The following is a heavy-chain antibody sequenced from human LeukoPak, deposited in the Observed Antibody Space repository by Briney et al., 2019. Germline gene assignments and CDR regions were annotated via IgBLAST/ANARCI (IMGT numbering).Heavy chain of an antibody. J-gene: IGHJ4*02. CDR2: ISWNSGSI. D-gene: IGHD6-19*01. CDR3: AKDIGGFIAVAGMGYFDY. V-gene: IGHV3-9*01. Sequence: PGRSLRLSCAASGFTFDDYAMPWVRQAPGKGLEWVSGISWNSGSIGYADSVKGRFTISRDNAKNSLYLQMNSLRAEDTALYYCAKDIGGFIAVAGMGYFDYWGQGTLVTVSS. CDR1: GFTFDDYA.